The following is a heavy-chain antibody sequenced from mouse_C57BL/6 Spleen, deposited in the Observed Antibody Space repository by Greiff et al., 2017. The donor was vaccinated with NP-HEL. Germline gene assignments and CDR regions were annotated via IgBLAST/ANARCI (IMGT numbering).Heavy chain of an antibody. Sequence: EVKLQESGPGLVKPSQSLSLTCSVTGYSITSGYYWNWIRQFPGNKLEWMGYIRYDGSNNYNPSLKNRISITRDTAKNQYFLKLNSVTTEDTATYYCARSTMVTTGFAYWGQGTLVTVSA. CDR2: IRYDGSN. D-gene: IGHD2-2*01. CDR1: GYSITSGYY. CDR3: ARSTMVTTGFAY. J-gene: IGHJ3*01. V-gene: IGHV3-6*01.